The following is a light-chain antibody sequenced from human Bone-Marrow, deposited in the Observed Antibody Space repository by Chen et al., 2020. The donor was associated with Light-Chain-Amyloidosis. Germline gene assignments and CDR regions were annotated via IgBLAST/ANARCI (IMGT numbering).Light chain of an antibody. CDR1: QSVDFY. Sequence: EIVLTQSPATLSLSPGERATLSCRASQSVDFYLGWYQHKPGQAPRLLIYDASNRAAGIPARFSGSGSGTDFTLTISSLEPEDFAVYYCQHRFSWPPHFGGGTMVEIK. J-gene: IGKJ4*01. V-gene: IGKV3-11*01. CDR3: QHRFSWPPH. CDR2: DAS.